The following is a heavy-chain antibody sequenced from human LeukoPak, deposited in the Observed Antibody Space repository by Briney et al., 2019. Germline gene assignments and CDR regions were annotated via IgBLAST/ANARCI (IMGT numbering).Heavy chain of an antibody. CDR2: IIPIFGTA. V-gene: IGHV1-69*13. J-gene: IGHJ4*02. CDR3: ARVLGAHRYGSIDH. Sequence: ASVTVSCTASGGTFSSYAISWVRQAPGQGLEWMGGIIPIFGTANYAQKFQGRVTITADESTSTAYMELSSLRSGDTAIYYCARVLGAHRYGSIDHWGQGTLVTVSS. CDR1: GGTFSSYA. D-gene: IGHD5-18*01.